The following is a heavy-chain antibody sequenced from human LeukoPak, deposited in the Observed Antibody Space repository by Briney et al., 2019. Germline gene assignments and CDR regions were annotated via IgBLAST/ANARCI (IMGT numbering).Heavy chain of an antibody. Sequence: PGGSLRLSCAASGFTFSSYAMNWVRQAPGKGLEWVANIKQDGSEKYYVDSVKGRFTISRDNAKNSLYLQMNSLRAEDTAVYYCARVNGDYAGAYYYYYMDVWGKGTTVTISS. V-gene: IGHV3-7*01. CDR3: ARVNGDYAGAYYYYYMDV. CDR1: GFTFSSYA. D-gene: IGHD4-17*01. J-gene: IGHJ6*03. CDR2: IKQDGSEK.